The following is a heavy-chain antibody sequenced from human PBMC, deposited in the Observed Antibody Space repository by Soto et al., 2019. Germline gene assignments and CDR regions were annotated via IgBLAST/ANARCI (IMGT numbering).Heavy chain of an antibody. V-gene: IGHV3-48*03. CDR2: ISSSGSTI. J-gene: IGHJ6*02. Sequence: QPWGTLRLSCAASGFTFSSYEMNWVRQAPGKGLEWVSYISSSGSTIYYADSVKGRFTISRDNAKNSLYLQMNSLRAEDTAVYYCARASSGYSYGLYYYYGMDVWGQGTTGTVSS. CDR1: GFTFSSYE. CDR3: ARASSGYSYGLYYYYGMDV. D-gene: IGHD5-18*01.